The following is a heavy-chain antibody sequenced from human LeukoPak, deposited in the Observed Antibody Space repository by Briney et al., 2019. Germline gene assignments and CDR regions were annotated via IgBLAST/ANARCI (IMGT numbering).Heavy chain of an antibody. CDR3: ASVPSLGGQQRLVYNWFDP. Sequence: ASVKVSCKASGYTFTGYYMHWVRQAPGQGLEWMGWINPNSGGTNYAQKFQGRVTMTRDTSIGTAYMELSRLRSDDTAVYYCASVPSLGGQQRLVYNWFDPWGQGTLVTVSS. V-gene: IGHV1-2*02. D-gene: IGHD6-13*01. CDR1: GYTFTGYY. J-gene: IGHJ5*02. CDR2: INPNSGGT.